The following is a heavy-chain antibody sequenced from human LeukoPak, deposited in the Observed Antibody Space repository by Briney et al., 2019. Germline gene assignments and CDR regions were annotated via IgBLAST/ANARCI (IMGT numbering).Heavy chain of an antibody. D-gene: IGHD3-3*01. CDR3: ARGRMTIFGVVIIRYNWFDP. CDR2: INLRGST. V-gene: IGHV4-34*01. CDR1: GGSLSASN. Sequence: SETPSHTSAHHGGSLSASNWSWIPPPLGKRLESIGQINLRGSTNYNPSLKSRVTISVDTSKNQFSLKLSSVTAADTAVYYCARGRMTIFGVVIIRYNWFDPWGQGTLVTVSS. J-gene: IGHJ5*02.